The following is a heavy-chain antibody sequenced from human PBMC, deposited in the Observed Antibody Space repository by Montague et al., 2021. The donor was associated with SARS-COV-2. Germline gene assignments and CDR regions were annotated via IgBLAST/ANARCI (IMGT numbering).Heavy chain of an antibody. CDR3: ARQPTRGITIFGVVTDYGMDV. V-gene: IGHV4-39*01. Sequence: SETLSLTCTVSGGSISSSSYYWGWIRQPPGKGLEWIGYIYYSGXTXYXXXXKXRVTISVDTSKNQFSLKLSSVTAADTAVHYCARQPTRGITIFGVVTDYGMDVWGQGTTVTVSS. CDR1: GGSISSSSYY. CDR2: IYYSGXT. J-gene: IGHJ6*02. D-gene: IGHD3-3*01.